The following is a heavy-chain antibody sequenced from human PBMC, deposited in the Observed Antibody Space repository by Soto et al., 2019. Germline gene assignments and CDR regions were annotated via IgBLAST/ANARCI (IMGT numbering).Heavy chain of an antibody. CDR2: INAGNGNT. CDR3: AREYYDSSGYYFAFDI. J-gene: IGHJ3*02. V-gene: IGHV1-3*01. Sequence: ASVKVSCKASGYTFTSYGMHWVRQAPGQRLEWMGWINAGNGNTKYSQKFQGRVTITRDTSASTAYMELSSLRSEDTAVYYCAREYYDSSGYYFAFDIWGQGTMVTVAS. D-gene: IGHD3-22*01. CDR1: GYTFTSYG.